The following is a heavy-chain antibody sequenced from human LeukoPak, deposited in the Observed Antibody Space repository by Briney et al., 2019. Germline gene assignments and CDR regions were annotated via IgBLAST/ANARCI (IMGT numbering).Heavy chain of an antibody. CDR3: ARGDSYYYDSSGYSGPLDY. CDR2: IWYDGSNK. D-gene: IGHD3-22*01. CDR1: GFTFSSYG. Sequence: TGGSLRLSCAASGFTFSSYGMHWVRQAPGKGLEGVAVIWYDGSNKYYADSVKGRFTISRDNSKNTLYLQMNSLRAEDTAVYYCARGDSYYYDSSGYSGPLDYWGQGTLVTVSS. J-gene: IGHJ4*02. V-gene: IGHV3-33*01.